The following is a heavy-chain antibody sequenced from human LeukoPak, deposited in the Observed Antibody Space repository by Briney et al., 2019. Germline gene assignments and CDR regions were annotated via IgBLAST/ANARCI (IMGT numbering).Heavy chain of an antibody. CDR2: ISNSGATT. J-gene: IGHJ4*02. CDR3: AKNRATPRPRGFAH. CDR1: GFTFRNYA. V-gene: IGHV3-23*01. D-gene: IGHD2-15*01. Sequence: GGSLRLSCAASGFTFRNYAMSWVRQSPGKGLEWVSAISNSGATTYFAESVKGRFTISRDNSKNSLFLQMNSLRVEDTAGYYGAKNRATPRPRGFAHWARGPLVPVP.